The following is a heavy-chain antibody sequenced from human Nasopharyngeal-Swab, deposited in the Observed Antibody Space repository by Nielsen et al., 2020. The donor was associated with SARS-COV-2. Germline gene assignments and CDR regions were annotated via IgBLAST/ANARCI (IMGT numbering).Heavy chain of an antibody. D-gene: IGHD2-21*01. Sequence: GESLKISCAASRFTFSSYAMSWVRQAPGKGLEWVSAISGSGGRTYYGDSVKGRFTISRDNSKNTLYLQMNSLRADDTAVHYCASRSLLSGGAFDYWGQGTLVIVSS. V-gene: IGHV3-23*01. CDR3: ASRSLLSGGAFDY. CDR1: RFTFSSYA. CDR2: ISGSGGRT. J-gene: IGHJ4*02.